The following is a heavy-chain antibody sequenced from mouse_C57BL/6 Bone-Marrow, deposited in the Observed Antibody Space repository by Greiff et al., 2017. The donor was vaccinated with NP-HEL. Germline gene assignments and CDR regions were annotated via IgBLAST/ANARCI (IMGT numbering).Heavy chain of an antibody. D-gene: IGHD1-1*02. J-gene: IGHJ2*01. CDR2: IDPSDSYT. Sequence: QVQLQQPGAELVKPGASVKLSCKASGYTFTSYWMQWVKQRPGQGLEWIGEIDPSDSYTNYNQKFKGKATLTVDTSSSTAYMQLSSLTSEDSAVYYCARWEGYGPFDYWGQGTTLTVSS. V-gene: IGHV1-50*01. CDR3: ARWEGYGPFDY. CDR1: GYTFTSYW.